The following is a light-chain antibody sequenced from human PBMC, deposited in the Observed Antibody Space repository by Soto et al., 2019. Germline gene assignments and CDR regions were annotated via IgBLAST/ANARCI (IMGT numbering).Light chain of an antibody. Sequence: EIVLTQSPGTLSLSPGERATLSCRASQSVSSSYLAWYRQKPGQAPSLLIYGASRRATGIPDRFSGSGSGTDFTLTISRLGPEDIAVYYCQQYDRSPWTFGQGTKVEVK. V-gene: IGKV3-20*01. CDR1: QSVSSSY. CDR3: QQYDRSPWT. J-gene: IGKJ1*01. CDR2: GAS.